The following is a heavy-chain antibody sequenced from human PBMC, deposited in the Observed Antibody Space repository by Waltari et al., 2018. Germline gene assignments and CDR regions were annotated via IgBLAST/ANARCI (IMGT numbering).Heavy chain of an antibody. V-gene: IGHV3-30*18. J-gene: IGHJ4*02. CDR1: GFTFRNHG. D-gene: IGHD3-10*01. CDR2: ISYDGSKT. CDR3: AKDGVGVRAVIPFDY. Sequence: QVQLVESGGGVVQPGRSLRLSCAASGFTFRNHGMHVVRQAPGKGLEWGALISYDGSKTFFTDSVKGRFTISRDNSKNMVYLQMNSLRAEDAAIYYCAKDGVGVRAVIPFDYWGQGTLVTVSS.